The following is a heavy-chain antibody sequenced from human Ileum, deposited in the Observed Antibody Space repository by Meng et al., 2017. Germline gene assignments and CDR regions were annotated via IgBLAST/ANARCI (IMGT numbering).Heavy chain of an antibody. CDR2: ISGSGVIT. D-gene: IGHD1-26*01. V-gene: IGHV3-23*01. CDR1: GFIFNDYG. J-gene: IGHJ3*02. Sequence: GESLKISCAASGFIFNDYGMNWVRQAPGKGLEWVSGISGSGVITYYADSVKGRFSISRDNSEKMLYLQMSRLSAEDTALYYCAKDVGTTKTHAFDMWGPGKTV. CDR3: AKDVGTTKTHAFDM.